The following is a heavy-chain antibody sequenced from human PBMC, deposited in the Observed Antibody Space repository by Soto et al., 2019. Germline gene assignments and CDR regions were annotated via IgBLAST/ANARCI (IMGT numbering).Heavy chain of an antibody. CDR3: AKEDYDILTGPGLNWFDP. Sequence: GGSLRLSCAASGFTFSSYAMSWVRQAPRKGLEWVSAISGSGGSTYYADSVKGRFTISRDNSKNTLYLQMNSLRAEDTAVYYCAKEDYDILTGPGLNWFDPWGQGTLVTVSS. V-gene: IGHV3-23*01. CDR1: GFTFSSYA. D-gene: IGHD3-9*01. J-gene: IGHJ5*02. CDR2: ISGSGGST.